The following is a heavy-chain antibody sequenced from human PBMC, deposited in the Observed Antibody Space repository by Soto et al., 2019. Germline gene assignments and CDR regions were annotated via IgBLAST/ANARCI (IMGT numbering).Heavy chain of an antibody. CDR3: ARQPVAGTAFFDY. V-gene: IGHV1-2*04. CDR1: GYTFTGYY. D-gene: IGHD6-19*01. CDR2: INPNSGGT. J-gene: IGHJ4*02. Sequence: VASVKVSCKASGYTFTGYYIHWVRQAPGQGLEWMGWINPNSGGTSYAQKFQGWVTMTRDTSISTAYMELSRLRSDDTAVYYCARQPVAGTAFFDYWGQGTLVTVSS.